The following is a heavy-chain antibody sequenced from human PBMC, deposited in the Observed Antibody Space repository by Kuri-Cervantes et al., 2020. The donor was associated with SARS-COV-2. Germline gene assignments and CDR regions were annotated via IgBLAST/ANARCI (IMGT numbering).Heavy chain of an antibody. CDR2: LDASGST. V-gene: IGHV4-61*09. D-gene: IGHD5-18*01. CDR1: GVTVSGGTYY. CDR3: GRVSWIQLWRRYSDS. Sequence: SQTLSLTCAVSGVTVSGGTYYWSWIRQPVGKGLEWIGHLDASGSTSYNPSLMGRVTISLDTSKDQVSLRLTSATAADTAVYYCGRVSWIQLWRRYSDSWGQGTLVTVSS. J-gene: IGHJ4*02.